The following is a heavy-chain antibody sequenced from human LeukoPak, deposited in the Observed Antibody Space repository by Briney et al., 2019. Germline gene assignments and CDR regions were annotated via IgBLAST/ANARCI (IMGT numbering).Heavy chain of an antibody. J-gene: IGHJ3*02. CDR1: GFTFSSYW. V-gene: IGHV3-74*01. Sequence: GGSLRLSCAASGFTFSSYWMHWVRQAPGKGLVWVSRINTDGSSTSYADSVKGRFTISRDNAKNTLYLQMNSLRAEDTAVYYCARPSSNYAFDIWGQGTMVTVSS. D-gene: IGHD2/OR15-2a*01. CDR3: ARPSSNYAFDI. CDR2: INTDGSST.